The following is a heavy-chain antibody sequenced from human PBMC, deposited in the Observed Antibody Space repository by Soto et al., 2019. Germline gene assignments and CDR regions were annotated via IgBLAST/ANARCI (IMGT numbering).Heavy chain of an antibody. D-gene: IGHD2-2*01. J-gene: IGHJ6*02. CDR1: GGTFSSYA. V-gene: IGHV1-69*13. CDR2: IIPIFGTA. Sequence: SVKVSCKASGGTFSSYAISWVRQAPGQGLEWMGGIIPIFGTANYAQKFQGRVTITADESTSTAYLELSSLRSEDTAVYYCARGRRIVVVPAARDYYYYGMDVWGQGTTVTVSS. CDR3: ARGRRIVVVPAARDYYYYGMDV.